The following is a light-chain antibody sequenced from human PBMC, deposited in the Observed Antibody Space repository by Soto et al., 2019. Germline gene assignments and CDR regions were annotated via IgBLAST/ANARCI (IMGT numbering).Light chain of an antibody. CDR1: QSVTNNF. V-gene: IGKV3-20*01. Sequence: IGVTKSAGTLSLSPGERATLSCRASQSVTNNFLGWYQQRPGQAPRLLIYGASRRAAAIPDRFSGSGSGTDFTLTISRLEPEDFAVYYCHHYGNSWWTFGQGTKVDIK. CDR3: HHYGNSWWT. CDR2: GAS. J-gene: IGKJ1*01.